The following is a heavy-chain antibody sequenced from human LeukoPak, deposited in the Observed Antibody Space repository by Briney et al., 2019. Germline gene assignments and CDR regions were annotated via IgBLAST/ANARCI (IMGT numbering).Heavy chain of an antibody. J-gene: IGHJ6*02. CDR3: ARHLRYFDWSAYYYYGMDV. CDR1: GGSISSYY. V-gene: IGHV4-59*08. D-gene: IGHD3-9*01. Sequence: PSETLSLTCTVSGGSISSYYWSWIRQPPGKGLEWIGYIYYSGSTNYNPSLKSRVTISVDTSKNQFSLKLSSVTAADTAVYYCARHLRYFDWSAYYYYGMDVWGQGTTVTVSS. CDR2: IYYSGST.